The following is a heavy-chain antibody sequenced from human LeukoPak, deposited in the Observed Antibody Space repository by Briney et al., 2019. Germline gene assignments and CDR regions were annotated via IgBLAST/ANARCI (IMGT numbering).Heavy chain of an antibody. CDR1: GFTFDDYA. V-gene: IGHV3-9*01. D-gene: IGHD5-18*01. CDR2: ISWNSGSI. Sequence: SLRLSCAASGFTFDDYAMHWVRQAPGKGLEWVSGISWNSGSIGYADSVKGRFTISRDNAKSSLYLQMNSLRAEDTALYYCAKDLRGYSYGAYFDYWGQGTLVTVSS. CDR3: AKDLRGYSYGAYFDY. J-gene: IGHJ4*02.